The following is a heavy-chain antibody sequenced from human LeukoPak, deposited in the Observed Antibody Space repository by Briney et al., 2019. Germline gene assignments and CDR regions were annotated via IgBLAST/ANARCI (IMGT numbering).Heavy chain of an antibody. V-gene: IGHV1-3*01. CDR1: GYTFTSYA. Sequence: ASVKVSCKASGYTFTSYAMHWVRQAPGQRLEWMGWINAGNGNTKYSQKFQGRVTITRDTSASTAYMELSSLRSEDTAVYYCATEYAGYFDWFGWGGYFGYWGQGTLVTVSS. CDR3: ATEYAGYFDWFGWGGYFGY. D-gene: IGHD3-9*01. J-gene: IGHJ4*02. CDR2: INAGNGNT.